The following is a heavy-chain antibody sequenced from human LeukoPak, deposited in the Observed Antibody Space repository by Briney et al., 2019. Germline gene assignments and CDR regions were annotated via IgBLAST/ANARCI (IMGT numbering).Heavy chain of an antibody. CDR2: IRFDGNKK. D-gene: IGHD3-16*01. J-gene: IGHJ4*02. Sequence: AGGSLRLSCVASGFTFNTYDIHWVRQAPGKGLEWVAFIRFDGNKKDYADAVKGRFTISRDNSKNTLYLQMNSLRAEDTAVYYCAKDPRLGDMITFGGAVYYFDYWGQGTLVTVSS. CDR3: AKDPRLGDMITFGGAVYYFDY. V-gene: IGHV3-30*02. CDR1: GFTFNTYD.